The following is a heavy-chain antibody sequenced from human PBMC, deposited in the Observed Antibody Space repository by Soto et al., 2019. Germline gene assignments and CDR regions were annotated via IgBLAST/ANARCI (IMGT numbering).Heavy chain of an antibody. Sequence: GGSLRLSCAASGFTFSNAWMSWVRQAPGKGLEWVGRIKSKTDGGTTDYAAPVKGRFTISRDDSKNTLYLQMNSLKTEDTAVYYCTTPIVVVPAALLSDAFDIWGQGTMVTVSS. J-gene: IGHJ3*02. CDR3: TTPIVVVPAALLSDAFDI. CDR1: GFTFSNAW. V-gene: IGHV3-15*01. CDR2: IKSKTDGGTT. D-gene: IGHD2-2*01.